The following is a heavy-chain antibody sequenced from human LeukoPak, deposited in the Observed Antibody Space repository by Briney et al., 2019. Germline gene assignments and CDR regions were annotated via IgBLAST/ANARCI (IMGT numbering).Heavy chain of an antibody. V-gene: IGHV3-23*01. CDR3: ASYSSGWFKPLDS. Sequence: GGSLTLSCVGSASRLGNSAMSWVRQLPGKGLEWVSSITSTSGSIKYVDAVKGRFTICRDNSKNTLFLQMDSLRAEDTAIYYCASYSSGWFKPLDSWGQGTLVTVSS. J-gene: IGHJ4*02. D-gene: IGHD6-19*01. CDR1: ASRLGNSA. CDR2: ITSTSGSI.